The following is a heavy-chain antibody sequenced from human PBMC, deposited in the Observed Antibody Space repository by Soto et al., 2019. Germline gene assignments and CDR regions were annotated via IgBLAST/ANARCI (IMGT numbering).Heavy chain of an antibody. V-gene: IGHV3-74*01. J-gene: IGHJ4*02. Sequence: PGGSLRLSCVVSGFTFSMYWMHWVRQVPGQSPFWVSRISEDGTTTNYADSVRGRFTISRGNSKNTLYLQMNNLKPDEKAIYYCKSGPRADSPGTGAHWGQGT. D-gene: IGHD1-26*01. CDR2: ISEDGTTT. CDR1: GFTFSMYW. CDR3: KSGPRADSPGTGAH.